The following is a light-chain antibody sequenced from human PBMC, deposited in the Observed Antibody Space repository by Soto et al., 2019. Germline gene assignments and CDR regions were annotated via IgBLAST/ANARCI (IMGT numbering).Light chain of an antibody. V-gene: IGKV1-33*01. CDR1: QDITNY. CDR2: DAS. J-gene: IGKJ1*01. CDR3: QKYDSAPWT. Sequence: DIQMTQSPSSLSASVGDRVTITCQASQDITNYLNWYQQKPGKAPKLLIYDASNLETGVPSRFSGSGSGTDFTFTISSLQPEDIATYYCQKYDSAPWTFGQGTKVEIK.